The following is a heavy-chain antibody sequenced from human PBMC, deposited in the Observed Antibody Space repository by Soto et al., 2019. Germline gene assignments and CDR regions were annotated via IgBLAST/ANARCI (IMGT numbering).Heavy chain of an antibody. Sequence: EVQLLESGGGLVQPGGSLRLSCAASGFTFSSYAMSWVRQAPGKGLEWVSAISGSGGTTYYADSVKGRFTISSDNSKNTLYLQMTSLRAEDTAVYYCAKDMGQYGDLPRAGWYFDLWGRGTLVTVSS. CDR3: AKDMGQYGDLPRAGWYFDL. CDR2: ISGSGGTT. CDR1: GFTFSSYA. V-gene: IGHV3-23*01. J-gene: IGHJ2*01. D-gene: IGHD4-17*01.